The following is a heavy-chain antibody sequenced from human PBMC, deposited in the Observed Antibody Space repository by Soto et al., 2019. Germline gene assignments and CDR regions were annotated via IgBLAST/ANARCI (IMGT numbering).Heavy chain of an antibody. CDR2: IYTSGTT. J-gene: IGHJ6*02. CDR1: GGSISSYS. Sequence: SETLSLTCTASGGSISSYSWSWIRQPAGKGLEWIGRIYTSGTTNYNPSLKSRVTMSVDTSKNQISLKLSSVTAADTAVYYCGGWSSYYGVDVWGQGTTVTVSS. V-gene: IGHV4-4*07. D-gene: IGHD2-2*01. CDR3: GGWSSYYGVDV.